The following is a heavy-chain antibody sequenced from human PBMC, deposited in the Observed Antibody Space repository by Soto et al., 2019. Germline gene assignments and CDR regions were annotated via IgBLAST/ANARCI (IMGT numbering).Heavy chain of an antibody. CDR2: LDWDEEK. CDR3: AHRVLRTVFGLVTTTAIYFDF. J-gene: IGHJ4*02. CDR1: GFSLPTSGVG. Sequence: HITLNESGPTQVKPRQTLTLTCTFSGFSLPTSGVGVGWIRQSPGKAPERLALLDWDEEKRYSPSLKRRLTITNDSSKIQVVLATADLYPADIATYYCAHRVLRTVFGLVTTTAIYFDFWGQGTPVAVSS. V-gene: IGHV2-5*02. D-gene: IGHD3-3*01.